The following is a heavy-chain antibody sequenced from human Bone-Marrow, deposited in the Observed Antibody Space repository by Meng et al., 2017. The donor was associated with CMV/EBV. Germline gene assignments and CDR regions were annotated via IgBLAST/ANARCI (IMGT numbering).Heavy chain of an antibody. CDR3: ARGQISYHLVYYFDH. Sequence: GESLKISCAASGFTFSSYWMSWVRQAPGKGLEWVAVISYDGSSKFYAGSVKGRSTISRDNSKNTLYLQVNSLRAEDTAVYYCARGQISYHLVYYFDHWGHGTLVTVSS. V-gene: IGHV3-30-3*01. CDR2: ISYDGSSK. D-gene: IGHD2-2*01. J-gene: IGHJ4*01. CDR1: GFTFSSYW.